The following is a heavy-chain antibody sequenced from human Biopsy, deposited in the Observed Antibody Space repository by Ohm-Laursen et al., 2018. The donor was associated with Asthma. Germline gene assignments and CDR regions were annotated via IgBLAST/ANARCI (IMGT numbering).Heavy chain of an antibody. CDR1: GYTFINYA. D-gene: IGHD3-9*01. CDR2: INAGNGNT. J-gene: IGHJ3*02. Sequence: EASVKVSCKASGYTFINYAIHWVRQAPGQRLEWMGWINAGNGNTKYSQKFQGRVTITRDTSASTAYMLLSSLRSEDTAVYYCARTYYDFLTGQVNDAFDIWGQGTMVTVSS. CDR3: ARTYYDFLTGQVNDAFDI. V-gene: IGHV1-3*01.